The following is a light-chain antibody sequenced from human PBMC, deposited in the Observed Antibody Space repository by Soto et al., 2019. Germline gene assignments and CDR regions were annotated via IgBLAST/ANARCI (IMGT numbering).Light chain of an antibody. CDR3: QQYYSTPQA. V-gene: IGKV4-1*01. J-gene: IGKJ1*01. CDR2: WAS. Sequence: DIVMTQSPDSLAVSLGERATINCKSSQSVLYSSNNKNYLAWYQQKPGQPPKLLIYWASTRESGVPGRFSGSGSGTDFTLAISSLQAEDVAVYYCQQYYSTPQAFGQGTKVELK. CDR1: QSVLYSSNNKNY.